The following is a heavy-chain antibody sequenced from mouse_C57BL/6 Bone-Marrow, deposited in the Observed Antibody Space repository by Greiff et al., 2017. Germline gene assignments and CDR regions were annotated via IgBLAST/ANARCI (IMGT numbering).Heavy chain of an antibody. CDR3: ARRAGGLYAMDY. D-gene: IGHD3-3*01. J-gene: IGHJ4*01. V-gene: IGHV1-26*01. Sequence: VQLQQSGPELVKPGASVKISCKASGYTFTDYYMNWVKQSHGKSLEWIGDINPNNGGTSYNQKFKGKATLTVDKSSSTAYMELRSLTSEDSAVYYCARRAGGLYAMDYWGQGTSVTVSS. CDR1: GYTFTDYY. CDR2: INPNNGGT.